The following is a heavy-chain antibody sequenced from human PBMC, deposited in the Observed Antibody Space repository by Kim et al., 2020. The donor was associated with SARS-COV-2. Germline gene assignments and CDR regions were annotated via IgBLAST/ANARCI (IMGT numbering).Heavy chain of an antibody. CDR2: INHSGST. Sequence: SETLSLTCAVYGGSFSGYYWSWIRQPPGKGLEWIGEINHSGSTNYNPSLKSRVTISVDTSKNQFSLKLSSVTAADTAVYYCARRSFITIFGVVKRTTYAFDIWGQGTMVTVSS. CDR3: ARRSFITIFGVVKRTTYAFDI. V-gene: IGHV4-34*01. D-gene: IGHD3-3*01. CDR1: GGSFSGYY. J-gene: IGHJ3*02.